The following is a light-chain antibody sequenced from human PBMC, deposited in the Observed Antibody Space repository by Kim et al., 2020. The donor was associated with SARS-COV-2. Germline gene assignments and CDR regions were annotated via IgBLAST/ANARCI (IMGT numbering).Light chain of an antibody. J-gene: IGKJ1*01. CDR3: QQYNNWPQT. V-gene: IGKV3-15*01. CDR2: GAS. CDR1: QSVSSN. Sequence: VSPGERATLSCRASQSVSSNLAWYQQKPGQAPRLLIYGASTRATGIPARFSGSGSGTEFILTISSLQSEDFAVYYCQQYNNWPQTFGQGTKVDIK.